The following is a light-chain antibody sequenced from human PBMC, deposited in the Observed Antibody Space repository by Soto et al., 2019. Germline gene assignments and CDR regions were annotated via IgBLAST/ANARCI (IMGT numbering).Light chain of an antibody. J-gene: IGKJ1*01. CDR2: EAS. V-gene: IGKV1-5*03. CDR1: QNIYTW. Sequence: DIHMTQSPATLXSXXVXXXXXXXRASQNIYTWLAWYQQKPGKAPKLLIYEASSLETGVPSRFSGSGSGTEFTLTISSLQPYDFATYYCQQYNTFWTFGQGTKVDIK. CDR3: QQYNTFWT.